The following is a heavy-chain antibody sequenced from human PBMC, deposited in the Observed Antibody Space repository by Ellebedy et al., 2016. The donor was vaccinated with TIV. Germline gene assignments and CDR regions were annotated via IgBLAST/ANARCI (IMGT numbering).Heavy chain of an antibody. D-gene: IGHD6-13*01. J-gene: IGHJ5*02. CDR1: GYSFTSYW. CDR2: IYPGDSDT. Sequence: PGGSLRLSCKGSGYSFTSYWIGWVRQMPGKGLEWMGIIYPGDSDTRYSPSFQGQVTISADKSISTAYLQWSSLKASDTAMYYCARNTAYSSSPLGWFDPWGQGTLVTVSS. CDR3: ARNTAYSSSPLGWFDP. V-gene: IGHV5-51*01.